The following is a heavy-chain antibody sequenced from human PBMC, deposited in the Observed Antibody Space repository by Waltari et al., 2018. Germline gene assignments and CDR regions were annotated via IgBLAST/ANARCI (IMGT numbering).Heavy chain of an antibody. V-gene: IGHV3-23*04. CDR2: ISGSGGST. Sequence: EVQLVESGGGLVQPGGSLRLSCAASGFTFSSYAMSWVRQAPGKGLERVSAISGSGGSTYYADSVKGRFTISRDNSKNTLYLQMNSLRAEDTAVYYCAKEGYYGSGSYYRRAPGNYFDYWGQGTLVTVSS. CDR3: AKEGYYGSGSYYRRAPGNYFDY. D-gene: IGHD3-10*01. CDR1: GFTFSSYA. J-gene: IGHJ4*02.